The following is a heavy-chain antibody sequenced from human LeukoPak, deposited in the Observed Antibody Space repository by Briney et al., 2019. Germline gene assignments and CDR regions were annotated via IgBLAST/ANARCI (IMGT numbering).Heavy chain of an antibody. CDR3: ARADFVDAGPYLIGP. Sequence: ASVKVSCKTSGYSFTDYYIHWVRQAPGQGLEWMGWINPKSGHTSSARKFQGRVTMTRDPSITTVYMDMAWLTSDDTAIYFCARADFVDAGPYLIGPWGQGTLVTVSS. D-gene: IGHD3-3*01. V-gene: IGHV1-2*02. CDR2: INPKSGHT. CDR1: GYSFTDYY. J-gene: IGHJ5*02.